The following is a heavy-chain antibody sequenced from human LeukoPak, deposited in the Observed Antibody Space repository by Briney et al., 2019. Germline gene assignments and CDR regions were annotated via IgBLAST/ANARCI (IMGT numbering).Heavy chain of an antibody. V-gene: IGHV3-30*02. D-gene: IGHD4-11*01. CDR3: AKDRHDYSNYVPFDY. J-gene: IGHJ4*02. CDR1: GFTFSSYG. Sequence: GGSLRLSCAASGFTFSSYGMHWVRQAPGKGLEWVAFIRYDGSNKYYADSVKGRFTISRDNSKNTLYLQMNSLRAEDTAVYYCAKDRHDYSNYVPFDYWGQGTLVTVSS. CDR2: IRYDGSNK.